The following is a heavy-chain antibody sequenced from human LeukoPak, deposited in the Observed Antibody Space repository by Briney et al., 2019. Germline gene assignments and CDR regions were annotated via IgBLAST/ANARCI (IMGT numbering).Heavy chain of an antibody. V-gene: IGHV4-34*01. CDR3: ARLVVAARGYYYYYYMDV. CDR2: INHSGST. J-gene: IGHJ6*03. D-gene: IGHD2-15*01. CDR1: GGSFSGYY. Sequence: SETLSLTCAVYGGSFSGYYWSWIRQPPGKGLEWIGEINHSGSTNYNPSLKSRVTISVDTSKNQFSLTLSSVTAADTAVYYCARLVVAARGYYYYYYMDVWGKGTTVTISS.